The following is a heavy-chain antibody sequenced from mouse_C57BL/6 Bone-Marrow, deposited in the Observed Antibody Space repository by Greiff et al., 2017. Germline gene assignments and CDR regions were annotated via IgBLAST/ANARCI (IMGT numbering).Heavy chain of an antibody. CDR1: GFSLTSYG. V-gene: IGHV2-9*01. D-gene: IGHD2-2*01. CDR3: ATLWLRRRDYAMDY. CDR2: IWGGGST. Sequence: VKLQESGPGLVAPSQSLSITCTVSGFSLTSYGVDWVRQPPGKGLEWLGVIWGGGSTNYNSALMSRLSISKDNSKSQVFLKMNSLQTDDTAMYYCATLWLRRRDYAMDYWGQGTSVTGSS. J-gene: IGHJ4*01.